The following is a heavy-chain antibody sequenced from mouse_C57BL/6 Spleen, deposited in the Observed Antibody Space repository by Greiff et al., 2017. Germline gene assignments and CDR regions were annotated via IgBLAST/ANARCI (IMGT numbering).Heavy chain of an antibody. D-gene: IGHD1-1*01. V-gene: IGHV5-4*01. CDR3: ARGDYYGSIYQFAY. CDR1: GFTFSSYA. CDR2: ISDGGSYT. Sequence: EVQVVESGGGLVKPGGSLKLSCAASGFTFSSYAMSWVRQTPEKRLEWVATISDGGSYTYYPDNVKGRFTISRDNAKNNLYLQMSHLKSEDTAMYYCARGDYYGSIYQFAYWGQGTLVTVSA. J-gene: IGHJ3*01.